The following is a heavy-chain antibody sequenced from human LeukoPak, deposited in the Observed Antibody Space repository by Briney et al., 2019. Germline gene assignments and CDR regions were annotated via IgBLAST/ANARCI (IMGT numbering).Heavy chain of an antibody. CDR1: GFTFSSYA. V-gene: IGHV3-23*01. CDR3: AKRGRSGWSGNWFDP. CDR2: ISESGTST. D-gene: IGHD6-19*01. Sequence: PGGSLRLSCAASGFTFSSYAMAWVRQAPGKGLEWVSTISESGTSTYYADSVKGRFTISRDNSKNTLFLQMNGLRAEDTAVYYCAKRGRSGWSGNWFDPWGQGTLVTVSS. J-gene: IGHJ5*02.